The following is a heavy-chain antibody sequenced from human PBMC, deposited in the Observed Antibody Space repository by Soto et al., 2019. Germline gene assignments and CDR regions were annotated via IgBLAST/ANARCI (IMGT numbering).Heavy chain of an antibody. CDR2: INWNGGSI. D-gene: IGHD6-6*01. J-gene: IGHJ4*02. CDR1: GFTFDDYA. Sequence: LRLSCAASGFTFDDYAMHWVRQAPGKGLEWVSSINWNGGSIAYADSVKGRFTVSRDNAKNSLYLQMNSLRVEDTALYYCAKDMYSSTSWPVNWGQGTLVTVSS. V-gene: IGHV3-9*01. CDR3: AKDMYSSTSWPVN.